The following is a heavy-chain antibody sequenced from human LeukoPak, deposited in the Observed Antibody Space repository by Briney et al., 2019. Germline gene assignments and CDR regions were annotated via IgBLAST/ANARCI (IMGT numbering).Heavy chain of an antibody. CDR1: GFTFSSYA. CDR2: ISYDGSNK. D-gene: IGHD6-13*01. Sequence: GGSLRLSCAASGFTFSSYAMHWVRQAPGKGLEWVAVISYDGSNKYYADSVKGRFTISRDSSKNTLYLQMNSLRAEDTAVYYCARDRYSSSWELLDYWGQGTLVTVSS. J-gene: IGHJ4*02. CDR3: ARDRYSSSWELLDY. V-gene: IGHV3-30-3*01.